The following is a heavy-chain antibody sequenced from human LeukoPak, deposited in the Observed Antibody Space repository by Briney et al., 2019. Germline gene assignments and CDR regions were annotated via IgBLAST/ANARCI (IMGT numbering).Heavy chain of an antibody. CDR2: ISYDGSNK. J-gene: IGHJ4*02. CDR3: AKGAIDY. V-gene: IGHV3-30*18. CDR1: GFTFSSYG. Sequence: GGSLRLSCAASGFTFSSYGMHWVRRAPGKGLEWVAVISYDGSNKYYADSVKGRFTISRDNSKNTLYLQMNSLRAEDTAVYYCAKGAIDYWGQGTLVTVSS.